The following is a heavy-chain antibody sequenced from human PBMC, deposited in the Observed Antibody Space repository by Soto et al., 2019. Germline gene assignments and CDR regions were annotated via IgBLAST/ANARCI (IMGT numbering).Heavy chain of an antibody. J-gene: IGHJ4*02. V-gene: IGHV4-31*03. CDR2: IYYSGST. Sequence: SETLSLTCTVSGGSISSGGYYWSWIRQHPGKGLEWIGYIYYSGSTYYNPSLKSRVTISVDTSKNQFSLKLSSVTAADTAVYYCASCYVWGSYRHFDYWGQGTLVTV. CDR1: GGSISSGGYY. CDR3: ASCYVWGSYRHFDY. D-gene: IGHD3-16*02.